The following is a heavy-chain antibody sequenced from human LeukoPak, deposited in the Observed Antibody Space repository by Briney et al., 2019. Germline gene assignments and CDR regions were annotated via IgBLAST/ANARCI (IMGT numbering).Heavy chain of an antibody. CDR2: ISAYDGNT. J-gene: IGHJ1*01. CDR3: AXXXXXXLRNRYSSXXXXDEXXXX. D-gene: IGHD6-19*01. CDR1: GYTFTSYG. V-gene: IGHV1-18*01. Sequence: ASVKVSCKASGYTFTSYGISWVRQAPGQGLEWMGWISAYDGNTNYAQKLQGRVTMTTDTSTSTAYMELRSLRSDDTAVYYCAXXXXXXLRNRYSSXXXXDEXXXXWXQGTLVXVSS.